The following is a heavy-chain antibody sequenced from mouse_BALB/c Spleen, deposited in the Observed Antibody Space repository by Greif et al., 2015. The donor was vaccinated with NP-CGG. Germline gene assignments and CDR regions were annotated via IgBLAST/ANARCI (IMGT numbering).Heavy chain of an antibody. CDR1: GFPLTSYG. V-gene: IGHV2-9*02. CDR3: ASGGGTYYFDY. J-gene: IGHJ2*01. D-gene: IGHD4-1*01. CDR2: IWAGGST. Sequence: VQVVESGPGLVAPSQSLSITCTVSGFPLTSYGVHWVRQPPGKGLEWLGVIWAGGSTNYNSALMSRLSISKDNSKSQVFLKMNSLQTDDTAMYYCASGGGTYYFDYWGQGTTLTVSS.